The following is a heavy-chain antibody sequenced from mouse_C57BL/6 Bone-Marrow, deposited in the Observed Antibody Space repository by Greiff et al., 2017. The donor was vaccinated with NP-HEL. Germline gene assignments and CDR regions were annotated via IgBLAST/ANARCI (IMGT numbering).Heavy chain of an antibody. D-gene: IGHD1-1*01. CDR1: GFSLTSYG. CDR2: IWSGGST. V-gene: IGHV2-2*01. Sequence: QVQLQQSGPGLVQPSQSLSITCTVSGFSLTSYGVHWVRQSPGKGLEWLGVIWSGGSTDYNAAFISRLSISKDNSKSQVFFKMNSLQADDTAIYYCARNTYYYGSSYEAGAMDYWGQGTSVTVSS. J-gene: IGHJ4*01. CDR3: ARNTYYYGSSYEAGAMDY.